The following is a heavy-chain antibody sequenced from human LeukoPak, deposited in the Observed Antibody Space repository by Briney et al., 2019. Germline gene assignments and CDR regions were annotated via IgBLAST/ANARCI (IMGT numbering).Heavy chain of an antibody. J-gene: IGHJ4*02. CDR2: ISYDGSNK. CDR1: GFTFSSYA. D-gene: IGHD6-13*01. Sequence: PGGSLRLSCAASGFTFSSYAMHWVRQAPGKGLEWVAVISYDGSNKYYADSVKGRFTISRDNAKNTVYLQMNSLRAEDTAVYYCAKGGSSSPRSTFDYWGQGTLLTVSP. V-gene: IGHV3-30-3*01. CDR3: AKGGSSSPRSTFDY.